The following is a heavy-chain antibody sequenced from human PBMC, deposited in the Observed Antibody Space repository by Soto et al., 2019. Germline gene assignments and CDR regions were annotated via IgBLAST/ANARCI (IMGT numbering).Heavy chain of an antibody. V-gene: IGHV3-15*01. D-gene: IGHD6-25*01. CDR3: TSGEGHCRGSNGYFSLNYYGMDG. J-gene: IGHJ6*01. CDR2: IKNKVDGGTT. Sequence: RLYCAASGFTFSSYAMHWVRQAPGKGLEWVGLIKNKVDGGTTDYAAPVKGRFTISRDDSKDTLFLQMNSLKAEDTAIYYCTSGEGHCRGSNGYFSLNYYGMDGWGQGTAVTVYS. CDR1: GFTFSSYA.